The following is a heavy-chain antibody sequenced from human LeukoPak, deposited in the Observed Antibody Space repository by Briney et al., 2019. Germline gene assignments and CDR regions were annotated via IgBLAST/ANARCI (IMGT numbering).Heavy chain of an antibody. V-gene: IGHV3-9*01. D-gene: IGHD3-3*01. CDR3: AKADLGVVRYMDV. CDR2: ISWNSGSI. Sequence: PGRSLRLSCAASGFTFDDYAMHWVRHAPGKGLEWVSGISWNSGSIGYADSMKGRFTISRDNAKNSLYLQMNSLRAEDTALYYCAKADLGVVRYMDVWGQGTTVTVSS. J-gene: IGHJ6*02. CDR1: GFTFDDYA.